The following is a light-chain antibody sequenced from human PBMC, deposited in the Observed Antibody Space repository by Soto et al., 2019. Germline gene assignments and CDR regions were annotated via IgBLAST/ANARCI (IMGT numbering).Light chain of an antibody. V-gene: IGKV1-39*01. J-gene: IGKJ4*01. Sequence: DIQMTQSPSSLSASVGDRVTITCRASQSIDIHLNWYQQKPGKAPKLLIFGASYLQDGDPSRFSGSGSGTDFTLTISSLQREDFAAYFCQQTYSAPLTFGGGTKVEIK. CDR2: GAS. CDR1: QSIDIH. CDR3: QQTYSAPLT.